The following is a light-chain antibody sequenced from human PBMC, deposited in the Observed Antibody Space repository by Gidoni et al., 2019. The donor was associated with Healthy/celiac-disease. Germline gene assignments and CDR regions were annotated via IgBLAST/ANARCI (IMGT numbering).Light chain of an antibody. J-gene: IGLJ2*01. Sequence: QSVLTQPPSASGTPGQRVTISCSGSSANIGSNFVYWYQQLPGTAPKLPIYSNNQRPSGVTDRFSGSKSGTSASLAISGLRSEDEADYYCAAWDDSLSGVVFGGGTKLTVL. CDR3: AAWDDSLSGVV. V-gene: IGLV1-47*02. CDR2: SNN. CDR1: SANIGSNF.